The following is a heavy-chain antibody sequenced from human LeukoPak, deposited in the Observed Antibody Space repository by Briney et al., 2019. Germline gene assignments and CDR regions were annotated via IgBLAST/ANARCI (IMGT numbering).Heavy chain of an antibody. CDR2: IYYSGST. CDR1: GGSTSSYY. Sequence: PSETLSLTCTVSGGSTSSYYWSWIRQPPRKGLEWIGYIYYSGSTNYNPSLKSRVTISVDTSKNQFSLKLSSVTAADTAVYYRARRSSSFDYWGQGTLVTVSS. D-gene: IGHD6-13*01. J-gene: IGHJ4*02. V-gene: IGHV4-59*01. CDR3: ARRSSSFDY.